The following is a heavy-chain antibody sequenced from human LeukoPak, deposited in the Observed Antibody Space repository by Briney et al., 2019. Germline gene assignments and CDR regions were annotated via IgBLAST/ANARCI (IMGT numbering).Heavy chain of an antibody. CDR3: ARDPPPDYYDSSGSLDY. CDR1: GFIFSDYG. CDR2: ISSSSDYR. Sequence: GGSLRLSCAASGFIFSDYGMNWVRQAPGKGLEWVSSISSSSDYRYYADSVKGRFTISRDNAKNTLYLQMNSLRAEDTAVYYCARDPPPDYYDSSGSLDYWGQGTLVTVSS. V-gene: IGHV3-21*01. J-gene: IGHJ4*02. D-gene: IGHD3-22*01.